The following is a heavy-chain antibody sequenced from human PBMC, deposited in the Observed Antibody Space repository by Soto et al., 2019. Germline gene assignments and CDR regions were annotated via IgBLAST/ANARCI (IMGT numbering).Heavy chain of an antibody. Sequence: PGGSLRLSCSASGFTFSTFDMTWVRQAPGKGLGWVSIIRGTDGSTYYADSMKGRFTISKDNSKNTLYLQMNSLRPEDTALYFCVKGGWLDYWGQGTLVTV. V-gene: IGHV3-23*01. CDR1: GFTFSTFD. CDR3: VKGGWLDY. J-gene: IGHJ4*02. D-gene: IGHD6-19*01. CDR2: IRGTDGST.